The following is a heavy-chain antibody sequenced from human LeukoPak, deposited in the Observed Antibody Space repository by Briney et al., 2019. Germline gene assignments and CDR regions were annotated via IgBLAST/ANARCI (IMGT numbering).Heavy chain of an antibody. Sequence: SQTLSLTCAISGDIVSSNNAAWNWIRQSPSRGLEWLGRTYYRSKWYNDYAVSVKSRITINPDTSKNQFSLQLNSVTPEDTAVYFCARRLTQYDCFDPWGQGILVTVSS. V-gene: IGHV6-1*01. CDR1: GDIVSSNNAA. CDR2: TYYRSKWYN. J-gene: IGHJ5*02. D-gene: IGHD2-2*01. CDR3: ARRLTQYDCFDP.